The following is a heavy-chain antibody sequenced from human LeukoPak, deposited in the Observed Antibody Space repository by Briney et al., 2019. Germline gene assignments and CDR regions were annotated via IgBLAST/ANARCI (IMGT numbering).Heavy chain of an antibody. D-gene: IGHD2-2*01. J-gene: IGHJ5*02. Sequence: PSETLSLTCTVSGGSISSGGYYWSWIRQPPGKGLEWIGYIYHSGSTYYNPSLKSRVTISVDRSKNQFSLKLSSVTAADTAVYYCARDSIVVVPAANPYWFDPWGQGTLVTVSS. V-gene: IGHV4-30-2*01. CDR3: ARDSIVVVPAANPYWFDP. CDR1: GGSISSGGYY. CDR2: IYHSGST.